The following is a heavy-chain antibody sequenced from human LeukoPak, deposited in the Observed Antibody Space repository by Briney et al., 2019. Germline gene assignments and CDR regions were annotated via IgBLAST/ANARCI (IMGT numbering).Heavy chain of an antibody. CDR1: GFTFSRYY. D-gene: IGHD2-15*01. CDR3: ARVVYCGSGNCQTFAFDI. V-gene: IGHV3-11*01. Sequence: PGGSLRLSCAASGFTFSRYYMSWIRQAPGKGLEWLSYISDSASTLFYADSVKGRFTISRDNAKNSLYLQMNSLRVEDTAVYFCARVVYCGSGNCQTFAFDIWGEGTSVTVSS. CDR2: ISDSASTL. J-gene: IGHJ3*02.